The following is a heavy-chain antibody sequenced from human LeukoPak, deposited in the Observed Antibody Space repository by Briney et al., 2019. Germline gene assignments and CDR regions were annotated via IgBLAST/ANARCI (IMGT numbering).Heavy chain of an antibody. D-gene: IGHD1-1*01. CDR1: GFTFSSYA. V-gene: IGHV3-23*01. CDR2: ISGSGGST. J-gene: IGHJ5*02. Sequence: GGSLRLSYAASGFTFSSYAMSWVRQAPGKGLEWVSAISGSGGSTYYADSVKGRFTTSRDNSKSTLYLQMNSLRAEDTAVYYCAKDSGTTDTNWFDPWGQGTLVTVSS. CDR3: AKDSGTTDTNWFDP.